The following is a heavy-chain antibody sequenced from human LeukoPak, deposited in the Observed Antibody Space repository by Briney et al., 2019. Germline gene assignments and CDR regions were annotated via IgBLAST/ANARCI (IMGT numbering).Heavy chain of an antibody. J-gene: IGHJ2*01. V-gene: IGHV4-31*03. CDR3: ARAARQGFTMIVVPFFYFDF. CDR1: GGSISSGASD. D-gene: IGHD3-22*01. CDR2: INHSGST. Sequence: SETLSLTCTVSGGSISSGASDWGWIRQHPKRGLEWVGYINHSGSTYYNPSLGSRVTMSVDTSKNQFSLKLSSVTAADSAVYYCARAARQGFTMIVVPFFYFDFWGRGTLVTVSS.